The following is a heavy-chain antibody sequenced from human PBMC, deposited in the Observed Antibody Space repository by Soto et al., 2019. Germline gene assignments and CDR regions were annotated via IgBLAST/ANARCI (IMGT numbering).Heavy chain of an antibody. Sequence: PGGSLRLSWAASGFTFSSNWMSWFPQAPGKGLEWVANIKQDGSEKYYFDSVKGRYTNSRDNAKNSLYLEMNRLRAEDTAVYYCARDRSYYDFWSGGNELDYWGQGTLVTVSS. J-gene: IGHJ4*02. CDR1: GFTFSSNW. D-gene: IGHD3-3*01. CDR2: IKQDGSEK. V-gene: IGHV3-7*01. CDR3: ARDRSYYDFWSGGNELDY.